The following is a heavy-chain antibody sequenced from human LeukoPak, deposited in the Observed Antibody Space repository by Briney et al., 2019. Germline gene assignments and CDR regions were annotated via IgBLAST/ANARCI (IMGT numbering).Heavy chain of an antibody. D-gene: IGHD3-16*02. Sequence: AASVKVSCKASGGTFSSYAISWVRQAPGQGLEWMGGIIPVFGIPKYAQKFQGRVTITADESTSTGYMEMTSLKFEDTAVYYCARSSQPARHTFFDYWGQGTLVTVSS. V-gene: IGHV1-69*01. J-gene: IGHJ4*02. CDR3: ARSSQPARHTFFDY. CDR2: IIPVFGIP. CDR1: GGTFSSYA.